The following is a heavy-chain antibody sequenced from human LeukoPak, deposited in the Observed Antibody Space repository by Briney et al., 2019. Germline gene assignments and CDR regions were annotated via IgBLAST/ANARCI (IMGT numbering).Heavy chain of an antibody. Sequence: GGSLRLSCAASGFTVSTNCMTWVRLAPGRGLEWVSTIYSGGTTYYAGSVMGRFTISRHNSRNTLYLQMNSLRAEDTAVYYCARVDTVMAYYFDLWGQGTLVTVSS. CDR1: GFTVSTNC. J-gene: IGHJ4*02. D-gene: IGHD5-18*01. CDR2: IYSGGTT. V-gene: IGHV3-53*04. CDR3: ARVDTVMAYYFDL.